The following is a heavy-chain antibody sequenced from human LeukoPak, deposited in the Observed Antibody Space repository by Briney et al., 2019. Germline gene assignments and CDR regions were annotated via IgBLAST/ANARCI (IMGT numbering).Heavy chain of an antibody. J-gene: IGHJ6*04. CDR2: IYTNGNT. Sequence: GGSLRLSCAASGFISRNYGMNWVRQAPGKGLEWVSGIYTNGNTRYADSVRGRFTISRDNSKNTLYLQRHSLRVDDTAVYYCANLVWEYVGGLDVWGKGTTVTVSS. V-gene: IGHV3-23*05. CDR3: ANLVWEYVGGLDV. D-gene: IGHD1-26*01. CDR1: GFISRNYG.